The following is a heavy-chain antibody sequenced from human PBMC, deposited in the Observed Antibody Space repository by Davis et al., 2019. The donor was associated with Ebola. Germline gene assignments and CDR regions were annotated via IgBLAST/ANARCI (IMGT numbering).Heavy chain of an antibody. CDR3: ARDRWCTNGVCYPYYYYYGMDV. CDR2: ISAYNGNT. J-gene: IGHJ6*04. V-gene: IGHV1-18*01. Sequence: ASVKVSCKASGYTFTSYGISWVRQAPGQGLEWMGWISAYNGNTNYAQKLQGRVTMTTDTSTSTAYLELRSLRSDDTAVYYCARDRWCTNGVCYPYYYYYGMDVWGKGTTVTVSS. D-gene: IGHD2-8*01. CDR1: GYTFTSYG.